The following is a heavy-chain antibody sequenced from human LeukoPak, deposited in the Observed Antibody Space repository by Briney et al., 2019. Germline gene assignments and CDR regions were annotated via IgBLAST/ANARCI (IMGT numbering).Heavy chain of an antibody. J-gene: IGHJ5*02. Sequence: GGSLRLSCAASGFTFSSYSLNWVRQAPGKGLEWVSSISSSSSYIYYADSVKGRFTISRDNAKNSLYLQMNSLRAEDTAVYYCARGAAANRDPWGQGTLVTVSS. V-gene: IGHV3-21*01. CDR1: GFTFSSYS. CDR2: ISSSSSYI. CDR3: ARGAAANRDP. D-gene: IGHD6-13*01.